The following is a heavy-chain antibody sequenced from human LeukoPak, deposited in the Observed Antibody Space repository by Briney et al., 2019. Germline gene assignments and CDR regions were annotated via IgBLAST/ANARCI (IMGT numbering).Heavy chain of an antibody. CDR2: ISGSGGST. CDR3: AKGPAGYYGSGSYPRG. Sequence: GGSLRLSCAASGFTFSSYAMSWVRQAPWKGLEWVSAISGSGGSTYYADSVKGRFTISRDNSKNTLYLQMNSLRAEDTAVYYCAKGPAGYYGSGSYPRGWGQGTLVTVSS. J-gene: IGHJ4*02. D-gene: IGHD3-10*01. V-gene: IGHV3-23*01. CDR1: GFTFSSYA.